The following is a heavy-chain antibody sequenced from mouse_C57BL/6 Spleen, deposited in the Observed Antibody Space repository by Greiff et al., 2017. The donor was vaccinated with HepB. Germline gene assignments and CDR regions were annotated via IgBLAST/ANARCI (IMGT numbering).Heavy chain of an antibody. CDR3: AREAYYGSSFFDY. CDR1: GYTFTSYW. J-gene: IGHJ2*01. CDR2: IDPSDSET. V-gene: IGHV1-52*01. Sequence: QVQLQQPGAELVRPGSSVKLSCKASGYTFTSYWMHWVKQRPIQGLEWIGNIDPSDSETHYNQKFKDKATLTVDKSSSTAYMHLSILTSEDSAVYYCAREAYYGSSFFDYWGQGTTLTVSS. D-gene: IGHD1-1*01.